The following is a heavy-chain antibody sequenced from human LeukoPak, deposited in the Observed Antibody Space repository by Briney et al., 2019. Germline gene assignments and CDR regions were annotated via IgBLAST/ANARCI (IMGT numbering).Heavy chain of an antibody. J-gene: IGHJ4*02. CDR2: IYYSGNT. V-gene: IGHV4-38-2*02. Sequence: SGTLSLTCTVSGYSISSGYYWGWIRQPPGKGLEWIGSIYYSGNTYYNPSLKSRVTISVDTSKNQFSLKLSSVTAADTAVYYCASRVTYYYDSSGYYPHWGQGTLVTVSS. CDR1: GYSISSGYY. D-gene: IGHD3-22*01. CDR3: ASRVTYYYDSSGYYPH.